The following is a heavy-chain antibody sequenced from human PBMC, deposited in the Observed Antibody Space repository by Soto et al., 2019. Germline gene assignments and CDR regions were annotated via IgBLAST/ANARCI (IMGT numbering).Heavy chain of an antibody. CDR1: GDSVSNNSAA. V-gene: IGHV6-1*01. D-gene: IGHD6-13*01. CDR2: TYYRSKWYN. Sequence: QSQTLSLTCVISGDSVSNNSAAWNWIRQSPSRGLEWLGRTYYRSKWYNDYAVSVKSRITINPDTSKNQFSLQLNSVTPEDTAVYYCAREKREYSSSWLYYFDYWGQGTLVTVSS. CDR3: AREKREYSSSWLYYFDY. J-gene: IGHJ4*02.